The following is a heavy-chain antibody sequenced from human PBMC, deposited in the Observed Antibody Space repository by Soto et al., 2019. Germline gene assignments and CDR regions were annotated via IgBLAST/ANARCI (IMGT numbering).Heavy chain of an antibody. CDR3: VSPPRIAAAGTRHDY. CDR2: ISYDGSNK. D-gene: IGHD6-13*01. J-gene: IGHJ4*02. Sequence: GGSLRLSCAASGFTFSSYAMHWVRQAPGKGLEWVAVISYDGSNKYYADSVKGRFTISRDNSKNTLYLQMNSLRAEDTAVYYCVSPPRIAAAGTRHDYWGQGTLVTVSS. V-gene: IGHV3-30-3*01. CDR1: GFTFSSYA.